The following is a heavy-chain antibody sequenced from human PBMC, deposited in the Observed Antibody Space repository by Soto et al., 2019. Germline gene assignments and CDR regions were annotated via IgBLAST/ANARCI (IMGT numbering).Heavy chain of an antibody. V-gene: IGHV1-18*01. CDR3: ARVISRAAGRYYFDY. D-gene: IGHD6-13*01. J-gene: IGHJ4*02. Sequence: ASVKVSCKASGYTFTTYAISWVRQAPGQRLEWMGWINAGNGNTNYAQKLQGRVTMTTDTSTSTAYMELRSLRSDDTAVYYCARVISRAAGRYYFDYWGQGTLVTVSS. CDR1: GYTFTTYA. CDR2: INAGNGNT.